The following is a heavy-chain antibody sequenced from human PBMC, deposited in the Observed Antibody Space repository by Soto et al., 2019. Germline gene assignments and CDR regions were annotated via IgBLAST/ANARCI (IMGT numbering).Heavy chain of an antibody. CDR3: AKDSSSWKDAFDI. J-gene: IGHJ3*02. D-gene: IGHD6-13*01. CDR2: ISWDGGST. V-gene: IGHV3-43*01. CDR1: GFAFDDYT. Sequence: GGSLRLSCAASGFAFDDYTMHWVRQAPGKGLEWVSLISWDGGSTYYADSVKGRFTISRDNSKNSLYLQMNSLRTEDTALYYCAKDSSSWKDAFDIWGQGTMVTVSS.